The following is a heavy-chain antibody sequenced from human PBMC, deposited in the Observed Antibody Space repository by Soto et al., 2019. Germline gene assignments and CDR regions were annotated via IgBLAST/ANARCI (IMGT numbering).Heavy chain of an antibody. Sequence: QVQLVESGGGVVQPGRSLRLSCAASGFTFSSYGMHWVRQAPGKGLEWVAVISYDGSNKYYADSVKGRLTISRDNSKNXLXXQMNSLSGEDTAVYSCANDNGSGCDWLRVGDASVIWGQGTMVTVSS. D-gene: IGHD5-12*01. J-gene: IGHJ3*02. CDR2: ISYDGSNK. V-gene: IGHV3-30*18. CDR1: GFTFSSYG. CDR3: ANDNGSGCDWLRVGDASVI.